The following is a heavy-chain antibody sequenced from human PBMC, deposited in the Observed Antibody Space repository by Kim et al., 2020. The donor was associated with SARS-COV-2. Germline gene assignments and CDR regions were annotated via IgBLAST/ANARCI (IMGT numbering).Heavy chain of an antibody. CDR1: GYTFTSYG. CDR3: ASFLRDTDYGEYVPDY. CDR2: ISAYNGNT. D-gene: IGHD4-17*01. Sequence: ASVKVSCKASGYTFTSYGISWVRQAPGQGLEWMGWISAYNGNTNYAQKLQGRVTMTTDTSTSTAYMELRSLRSDDTAVYYCASFLRDTDYGEYVPDYWGQGTLGTVSS. V-gene: IGHV1-18*04. J-gene: IGHJ4*02.